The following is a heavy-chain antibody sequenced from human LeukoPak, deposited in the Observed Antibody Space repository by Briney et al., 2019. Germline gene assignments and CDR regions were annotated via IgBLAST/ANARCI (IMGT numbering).Heavy chain of an antibody. CDR1: GGSIRSSNW. CDR2: IYHTGYT. CDR3: ARRRRTALGYCSGGSCYTGFDP. V-gene: IGHV4-4*02. D-gene: IGHD2-15*01. Sequence: SETLSLTCVVSGGSIRSSNWWSWVRQPPGKGLEWIGEIYHTGYTNYNPSLKSRVTISVDTSKNQFSLKLSSVTAADTAVYYCARRRRTALGYCSGGSCYTGFDPWGQGTLVTVSS. J-gene: IGHJ5*02.